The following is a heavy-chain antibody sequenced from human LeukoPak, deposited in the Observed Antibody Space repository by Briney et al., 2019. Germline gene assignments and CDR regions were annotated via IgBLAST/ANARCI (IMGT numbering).Heavy chain of an antibody. D-gene: IGHD3-10*01. J-gene: IGHJ4*02. Sequence: GGSLRLSCAASGFTFSSYWMSWVRQAPGKGLEWVANIKQDGSEKYYVDSVKGRFTISRDNAKNSLYLQMNSLRAEDTAVYYCARTSERITMVRGVIPFDYWGQGTLVTVSS. CDR1: GFTFSSYW. CDR3: ARTSERITMVRGVIPFDY. CDR2: IKQDGSEK. V-gene: IGHV3-7*01.